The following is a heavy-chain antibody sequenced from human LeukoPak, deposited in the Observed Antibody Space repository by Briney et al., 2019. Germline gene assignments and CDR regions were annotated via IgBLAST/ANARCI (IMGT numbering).Heavy chain of an antibody. D-gene: IGHD2-8*02. Sequence: SGGSLSLSCAASGFTFSSYAMHWVRQAPGKRLEYVSAISSNGGSTYYANSVKGRFTISRDNSKNTLYLLMGSLRAEDMAVYYCARAVDTTGARKYFDLWGRGTLVTVSS. CDR3: ARAVDTTGARKYFDL. CDR1: GFTFSSYA. J-gene: IGHJ2*01. CDR2: ISSNGGST. V-gene: IGHV3-64*01.